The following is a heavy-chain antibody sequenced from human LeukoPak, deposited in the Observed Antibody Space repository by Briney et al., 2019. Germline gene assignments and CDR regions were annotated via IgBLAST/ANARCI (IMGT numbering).Heavy chain of an antibody. Sequence: GASVKVSCTASGYTFTSYAMHWVRQAPGQRLEWMGWINAGNGNTKYSQKFQGRVTITRDTSASTAYMELSSLRSEDTAVYYCATSVVSSGYEYYFDYWGQGTLVTVSS. D-gene: IGHD3-22*01. J-gene: IGHJ4*02. V-gene: IGHV1-3*01. CDR2: INAGNGNT. CDR1: GYTFTSYA. CDR3: ATSVVSSGYEYYFDY.